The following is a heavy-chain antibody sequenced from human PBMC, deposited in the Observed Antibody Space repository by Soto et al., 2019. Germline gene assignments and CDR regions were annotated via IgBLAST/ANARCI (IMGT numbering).Heavy chain of an antibody. V-gene: IGHV4-30-2*01. Sequence: PSETLSLTCAVSGGSLSSSAYSWSWIRQPPGKGLEWIGFIYQSGSTYYNPSLKSRVTVSLDRPKNQFSLKLSSVTAADTAVYYCARELLFYDSDGFSWDDTFDIWGQGTMVTVSS. CDR3: ARELLFYDSDGFSWDDTFDI. J-gene: IGHJ3*02. D-gene: IGHD3-22*01. CDR2: IYQSGST. CDR1: GGSLSSSAYS.